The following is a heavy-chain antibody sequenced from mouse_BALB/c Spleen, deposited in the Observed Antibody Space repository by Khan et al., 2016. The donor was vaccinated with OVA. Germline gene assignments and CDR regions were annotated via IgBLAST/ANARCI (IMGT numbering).Heavy chain of an antibody. CDR3: SRDGAYNRNDGWFAY. CDR1: GYTFTSYT. D-gene: IGHD2-14*01. Sequence: VQLQESGAELARPGASVKMSCKASGYTFTSYTMHWVKQRPGQGLDWIGYINPTNGYTNYNQKFKDKATLTADKSSSTAYMQLSSLTSDDSAVYYCSRDGAYNRNDGWFAYWGQGTLVTVSA. J-gene: IGHJ3*01. CDR2: INPTNGYT. V-gene: IGHV1-4*01.